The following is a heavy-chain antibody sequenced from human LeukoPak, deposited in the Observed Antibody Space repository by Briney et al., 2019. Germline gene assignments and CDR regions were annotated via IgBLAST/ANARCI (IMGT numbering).Heavy chain of an antibody. Sequence: GGSLRLSCAASGFTFSSYSMNWVRQAPGKGLEWVSYISSSSSTIYYADSVKGRFTISRDNAKNSLYLQMNSLRAEDTAVYYCARARSGWNDGFDYWGQGTLVTVSS. CDR2: ISSSSSTI. CDR3: ARARSGWNDGFDY. J-gene: IGHJ4*02. V-gene: IGHV3-48*04. CDR1: GFTFSSYS. D-gene: IGHD1-1*01.